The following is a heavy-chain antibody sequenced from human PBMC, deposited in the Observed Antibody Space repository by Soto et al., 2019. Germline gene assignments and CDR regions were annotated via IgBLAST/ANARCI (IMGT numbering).Heavy chain of an antibody. D-gene: IGHD4-17*01. J-gene: IGHJ2*01. Sequence: QVQLVQSGAEVKEPGASVKVSCKASGYTLTDYYMHWVRQAPGQGLEWMGWINPNSGDTNYARKFQGWGTMTRDTSIRTAYVELNRLTSDDTAVYYCPRTDGGPDWYFDLWGRGTLVTVSS. CDR3: PRTDGGPDWYFDL. CDR2: INPNSGDT. CDR1: GYTLTDYY. V-gene: IGHV1-2*04.